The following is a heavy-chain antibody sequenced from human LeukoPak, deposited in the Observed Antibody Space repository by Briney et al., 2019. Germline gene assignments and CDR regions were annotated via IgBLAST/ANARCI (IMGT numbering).Heavy chain of an antibody. CDR2: IYYSGST. CDR1: GGSISSYY. Sequence: KPSETLSLTCTVSGGSISSYYWSWIRQPPGKGLEWIGYIYYSGSTNYNPSLKSRVTISVDTSKNQFSLKLSSVTAADTAVYYCARGLGSRGPSPHRWGQGTLVTVSS. D-gene: IGHD6-13*01. J-gene: IGHJ4*02. V-gene: IGHV4-59*01. CDR3: ARGLGSRGPSPHR.